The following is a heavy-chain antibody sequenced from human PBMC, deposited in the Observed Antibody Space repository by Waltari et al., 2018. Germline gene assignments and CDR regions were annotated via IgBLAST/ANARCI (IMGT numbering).Heavy chain of an antibody. D-gene: IGHD6-6*01. CDR2: IYHSGST. CDR3: ARQSIAADHFDY. V-gene: IGHV4-38-2*01. Sequence: WIGSIYHSGSTYYNPSLKSRVTISVDTSKNQFSLKLSSVTAADTAVYYCARQSIAADHFDYWGQGTLVTVSS. J-gene: IGHJ4*02.